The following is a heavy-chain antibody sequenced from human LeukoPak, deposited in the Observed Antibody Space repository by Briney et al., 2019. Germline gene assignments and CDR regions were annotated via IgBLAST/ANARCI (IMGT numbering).Heavy chain of an antibody. V-gene: IGHV3-48*01. CDR3: AKEDYGSGGGYFDY. CDR1: GFTFSSYT. D-gene: IGHD3-10*01. J-gene: IGHJ4*02. CDR2: ISSGSSTI. Sequence: GGSLRLSCAASGFTFSSYTMNWVRQAPGKGLEWVSYISSGSSTISYADSVKGRFSISRDNSKNTLYLQMNSLRAEDTAVYYCAKEDYGSGGGYFDYWGQGTLVTVSS.